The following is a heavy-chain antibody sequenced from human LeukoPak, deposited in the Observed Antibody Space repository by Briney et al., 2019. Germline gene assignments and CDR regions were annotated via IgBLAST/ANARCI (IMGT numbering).Heavy chain of an antibody. D-gene: IGHD6-19*01. CDR3: ALGIAVAGTSWFDP. Sequence: GSSVKVSCKASGGTFSSYAISWVRQAPGQGLEWMGGIIPIFGTANYAQKFQGRVTITADESTSTAYMELSSLRSEDTAVYYCALGIAVAGTSWFDPWGQGNLVTVSS. J-gene: IGHJ5*02. V-gene: IGHV1-69*01. CDR2: IIPIFGTA. CDR1: GGTFSSYA.